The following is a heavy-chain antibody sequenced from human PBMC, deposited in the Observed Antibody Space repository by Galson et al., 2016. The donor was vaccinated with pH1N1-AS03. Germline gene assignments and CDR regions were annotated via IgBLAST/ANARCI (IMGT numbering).Heavy chain of an antibody. CDR1: GDSISTSNW. J-gene: IGHJ6*02. CDR2: VSHAGRT. CDR3: ARDVLPYSLGLDV. D-gene: IGHD5-18*01. V-gene: IGHV4-4*02. Sequence: LTCAVSGDSISTSNWWSWVRQPPGKGLEWIGEVSHAGRTNYSPSLKSRVTISLDKSKNQFSLQLTSVTAADTAVYYCARDVLPYSLGLDVWGQGTTVTVSS.